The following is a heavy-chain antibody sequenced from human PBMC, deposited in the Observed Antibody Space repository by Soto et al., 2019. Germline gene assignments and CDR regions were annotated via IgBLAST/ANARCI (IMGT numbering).Heavy chain of an antibody. V-gene: IGHV3-23*01. Sequence: GSLRLSCAASGFTFSSCALSWVRQAPGKGLEWVSTISGGGGYTYYADSVKGRFTISRDNSKNTLYLQMNSLRAEDTAVYYCAREHDDLLTGYHYYFDYWGQGTLVTSPQ. D-gene: IGHD3-9*01. CDR2: ISGGGGYT. CDR1: GFTFSSCA. CDR3: AREHDDLLTGYHYYFDY. J-gene: IGHJ4*02.